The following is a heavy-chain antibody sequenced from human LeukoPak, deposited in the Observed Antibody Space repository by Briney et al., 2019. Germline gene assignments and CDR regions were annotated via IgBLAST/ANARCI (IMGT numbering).Heavy chain of an antibody. J-gene: IGHJ6*03. CDR2: IKQDGSEK. CDR3: ARDQYSSSSIDYYYYMDV. V-gene: IGHV3-7*01. D-gene: IGHD6-6*01. Sequence: GGSLRLSCAASGFTFSTYRMSWVRQAPGKGLEWVANIKQDGSEKHYVDSVKGRFTISRDNAKNSLYLQMNSLRAEDTAVYYCARDQYSSSSIDYYYYMDVWGKGTTVTVSS. CDR1: GFTFSTYR.